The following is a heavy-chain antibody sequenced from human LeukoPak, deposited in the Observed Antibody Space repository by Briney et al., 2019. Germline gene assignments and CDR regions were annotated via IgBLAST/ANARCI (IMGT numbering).Heavy chain of an antibody. J-gene: IGHJ3*02. CDR2: INHSGST. CDR1: GDSISSSSYY. V-gene: IGHV4-39*07. Sequence: SETLSLTCTVSGDSISSSSYYWGWIRQPPGKGLEWIGEINHSGSTNYNPSLKSRVTISVDTSKNQFSLKLSSVTAADTAVYYCARAGYSGSYFVGYAFDIWGQGTMVTVSS. D-gene: IGHD1-26*01. CDR3: ARAGYSGSYFVGYAFDI.